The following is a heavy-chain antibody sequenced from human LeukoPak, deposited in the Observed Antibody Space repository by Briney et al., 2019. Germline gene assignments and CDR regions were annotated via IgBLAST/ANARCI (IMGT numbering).Heavy chain of an antibody. V-gene: IGHV1-69*05. CDR2: IIPIFGTA. Sequence: GSSVKVSCKASGGTFSSYAISWVRQAPGQGLEWMGRIIPIFGTANYAQKFQGRVTITTDESTSTAYMELSSLRSEDTAMYYCARGAYDSSGYHKYYFDYWGQGTLVTVSS. J-gene: IGHJ4*02. CDR3: ARGAYDSSGYHKYYFDY. D-gene: IGHD3-22*01. CDR1: GGTFSSYA.